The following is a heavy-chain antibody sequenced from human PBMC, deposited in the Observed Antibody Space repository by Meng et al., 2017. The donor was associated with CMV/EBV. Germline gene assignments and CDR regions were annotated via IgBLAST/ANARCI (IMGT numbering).Heavy chain of an antibody. CDR3: ARYGISGVHY. J-gene: IGHJ4*02. Sequence: SLKISCAASGFTFDDYAMHWVRQAPGKGLEWVSGISWNSGNTGYAQKFQGRVTMTRNTSISTAYMELSSLRSEDTAVYYCARYGISGVHYWGQGTLVTVSS. CDR1: GFTFDDYA. V-gene: IGHV3-9*01. CDR2: ISWNSGNT. D-gene: IGHD3-9*01.